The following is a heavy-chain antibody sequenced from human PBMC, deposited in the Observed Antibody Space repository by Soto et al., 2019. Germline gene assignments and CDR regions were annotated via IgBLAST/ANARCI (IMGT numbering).Heavy chain of an antibody. CDR2: IYYSGST. J-gene: IGHJ6*02. V-gene: IGHV4-59*08. D-gene: IGHD3-10*01. CDR1: GGSISSYY. Sequence: PSETLSLTCTVSGGSISSYYWSWIRQPPGKGLEWIGYIYYSGSTNYNPSLKSRVTISVDTSKNQFSLKLSSVTAADTAVYYCARQHDTMVRGVRLPSLPYYYYGMDVCGQGTTVTLS. CDR3: ARQHDTMVRGVRLPSLPYYYYGMDV.